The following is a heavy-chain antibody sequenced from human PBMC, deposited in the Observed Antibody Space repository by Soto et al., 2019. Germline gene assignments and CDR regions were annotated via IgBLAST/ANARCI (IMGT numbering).Heavy chain of an antibody. D-gene: IGHD1-26*01. CDR1: GNTLSNYA. CDR2: INGGNGNT. CDR3: ARDDSGYTGSHYIDYFNF. J-gene: IGHJ4*02. Sequence: QVQLVQSGAELKKPRASVKVSCKASGNTLSNYAIHWVRQAPGQSLEWMGWINGGNGNTKYSEHFRGRVTFTRDTSAGTTYMELSSLTSADTAIYYCARDDSGYTGSHYIDYFNFWGQGTLVTVSS. V-gene: IGHV1-3*01.